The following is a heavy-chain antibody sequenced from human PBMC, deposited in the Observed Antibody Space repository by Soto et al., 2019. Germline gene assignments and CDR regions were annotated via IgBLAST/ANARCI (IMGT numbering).Heavy chain of an antibody. CDR3: ARGGITICDYALDV. CDR2: INPSGST. J-gene: IGHJ6*02. CDR1: GGSFSGHY. D-gene: IGHD3-9*01. V-gene: IGHV4-34*01. Sequence: SETLSLTCAVDGGSFSGHYWSWIRQPPGKGLEWIGEINPSGSTKYNPSLKSRVTISADTSRNQFSLKLSSVTAADTAVFYCARGGITICDYALDVWGQGTTVTVSS.